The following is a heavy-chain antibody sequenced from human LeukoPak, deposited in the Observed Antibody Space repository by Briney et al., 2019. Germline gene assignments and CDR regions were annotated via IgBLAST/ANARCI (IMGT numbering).Heavy chain of an antibody. CDR2: ISGSGGST. V-gene: IGHV3-23*01. CDR1: GFTFSSYA. Sequence: GGSLRLSCAASGFTFSSYAMSWVRQAPGKGLEWVSGISGSGGSTYYADSVKGRFTISRDSSKNTMYLQMNSLRAEDTAVYYCAKDIIVAAAGPAYFDYWGQGTLVTVSS. J-gene: IGHJ4*02. D-gene: IGHD6-13*01. CDR3: AKDIIVAAAGPAYFDY.